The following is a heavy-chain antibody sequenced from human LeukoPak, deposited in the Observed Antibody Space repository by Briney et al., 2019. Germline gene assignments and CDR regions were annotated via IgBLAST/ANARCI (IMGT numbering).Heavy chain of an antibody. J-gene: IGHJ4*02. CDR1: GGSISSSSYY. V-gene: IGHV4-39*07. Sequence: SETLSLTCTVSGGSISSSSYYWGWIRQPPGKGLEWIGSIYYSGSTYYNPSLKSRVTISVDTSKNQFSLKLSSVTAADTAVYYCAGTPYRITIFGVVIILPSYWGQGTLVTVSS. D-gene: IGHD3-3*01. CDR2: IYYSGST. CDR3: AGTPYRITIFGVVIILPSY.